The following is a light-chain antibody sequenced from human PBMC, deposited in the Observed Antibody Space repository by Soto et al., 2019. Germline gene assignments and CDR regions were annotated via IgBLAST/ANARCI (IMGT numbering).Light chain of an antibody. CDR2: FAS. J-gene: IGKJ5*01. CDR1: QGISTL. V-gene: IGKV1D-16*01. Sequence: IQVTQKQTSLIASVGDTFTITCRSSQGISTLLAWYQQKPGKAHKSLIYFASSLQSGVPSRFTGSGSGIDFTLTILSLQPEDFATYYCQEFHIYPITFGQGTRLEIK. CDR3: QEFHIYPIT.